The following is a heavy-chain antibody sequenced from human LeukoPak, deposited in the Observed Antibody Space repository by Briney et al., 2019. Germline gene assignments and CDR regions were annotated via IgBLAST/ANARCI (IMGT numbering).Heavy chain of an antibody. CDR1: GGSITSSGYY. J-gene: IGHJ4*02. CDR3: ARDRGADCSSISCYGY. V-gene: IGHV4-39*07. CDR2: IYYSGST. D-gene: IGHD2-15*01. Sequence: PSETLSLTCTVSGGSITSSGYYWAWFRQPPGKGLEWIGSIYYSGSTYYNPSLKSRVTISVDTSKNQFSLRLSSVTAADTAVYFCARDRGADCSSISCYGYWGQGTLVTVSS.